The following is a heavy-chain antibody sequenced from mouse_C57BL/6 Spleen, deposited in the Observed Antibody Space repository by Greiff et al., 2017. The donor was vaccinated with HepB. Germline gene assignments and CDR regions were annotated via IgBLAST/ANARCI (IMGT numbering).Heavy chain of an antibody. J-gene: IGHJ3*01. V-gene: IGHV1-55*01. CDR1: GYTFTSYW. CDR2: IYPGSGST. Sequence: VQLQQPGAELVKPGASVKMSCKASGYTFTSYWITWVKQRPGQGLEWIGDIYPGSGSTNYNEKFKSKATLTVDTSSSTAYMQLSSLTSEDSAVYYCARSPDSSGYPAWFAYWGQGTLVTVSA. D-gene: IGHD3-2*02. CDR3: ARSPDSSGYPAWFAY.